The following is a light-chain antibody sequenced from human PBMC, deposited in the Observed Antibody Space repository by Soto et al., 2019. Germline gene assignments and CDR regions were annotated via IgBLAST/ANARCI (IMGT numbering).Light chain of an antibody. Sequence: DIQMTQSPSSLSASVGDTVTINCRASQGISNFLAWYQQKPGKVPELLIYDASTLHSGIPPRFSGSGSGTDFALIISSLHPEDVATYFCQEHHRGPFTFGPGTKVDIK. CDR2: DAS. V-gene: IGKV1-27*01. CDR3: QEHHRGPFT. CDR1: QGISNF. J-gene: IGKJ3*01.